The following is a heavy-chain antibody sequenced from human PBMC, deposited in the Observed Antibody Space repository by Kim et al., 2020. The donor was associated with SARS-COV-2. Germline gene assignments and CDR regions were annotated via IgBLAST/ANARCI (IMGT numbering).Heavy chain of an antibody. CDR2: IYHSGST. D-gene: IGHD3-22*01. CDR1: GGSISSGGYS. J-gene: IGHJ4*02. CDR3: ARANYYDSSGYPDY. V-gene: IGHV4-30-2*01. Sequence: SETLSLTCAVSGGSISSGGYSWSWIRQPPGKGLEWIGYIYHSGSTYYNPSLKSRVTISVDRSKNQFSLKLSSVTAADTAVYYCARANYYDSSGYPDYWGQGTLVTVSS.